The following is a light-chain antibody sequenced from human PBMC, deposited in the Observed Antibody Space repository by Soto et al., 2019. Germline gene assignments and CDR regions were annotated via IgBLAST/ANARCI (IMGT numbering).Light chain of an antibody. CDR3: QQYGSSLTWT. J-gene: IGKJ1*01. CDR2: GAS. V-gene: IGKV3-20*01. Sequence: EIVLTQSPGTLSLSPGEIATLSFSASQSVSSSYLAWYQQKPGQAPRLLIYGASSRATGIPDRFSGSGSGTDFTLTISRLEPEDFAVYYCQQYGSSLTWTFGQGTKVDI. CDR1: QSVSSSY.